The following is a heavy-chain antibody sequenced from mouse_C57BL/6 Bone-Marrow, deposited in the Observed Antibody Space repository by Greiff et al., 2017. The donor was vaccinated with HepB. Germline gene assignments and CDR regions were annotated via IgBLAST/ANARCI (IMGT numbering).Heavy chain of an antibody. D-gene: IGHD3-2*02. CDR2: IDPSDSYT. CDR3: ARVSTAQATFAY. Sequence: QVQLQQPGAELVKPGASVKLSCKASGYTFTSYWMQWVKQRPGQGLEWIGEIDPSDSYTNYNQKFKGKATLTVDTSSSTAYMQLSSLTSEDSAVYYCARVSTAQATFAYWGQGTLVTVSA. J-gene: IGHJ3*01. CDR1: GYTFTSYW. V-gene: IGHV1-50*01.